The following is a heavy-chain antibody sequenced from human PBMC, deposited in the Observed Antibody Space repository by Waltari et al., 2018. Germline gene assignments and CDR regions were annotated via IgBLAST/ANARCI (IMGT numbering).Heavy chain of an antibody. D-gene: IGHD3-9*01. V-gene: IGHV4-34*01. Sequence: QVQLQQWGAGLLKPSETLSLTCAVYGGSFSGYYWSWIRQPPGKGLEWIGEINHSGSTNYTRSLKSRVTISVDTSKNQFSLKLSSVTAADTAVYYCARGGYDILTGYHQAWGQGTLVTVSS. J-gene: IGHJ5*02. CDR3: ARGGYDILTGYHQA. CDR2: INHSGST. CDR1: GGSFSGYY.